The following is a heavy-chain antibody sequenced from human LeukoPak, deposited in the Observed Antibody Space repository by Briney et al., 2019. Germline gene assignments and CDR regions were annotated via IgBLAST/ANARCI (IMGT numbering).Heavy chain of an antibody. J-gene: IGHJ4*02. CDR1: GFSFSSYS. CDR3: AKKAQYDGHYPLDY. V-gene: IGHV3-23*01. CDR2: TSDRGDYT. D-gene: IGHD4/OR15-4a*01. Sequence: GGSLRLSCAASGFSFSSYSMSWVRQAPGKGLEWVSGTSDRGDYTYYADSVKGRFTISRDTSKNTLYLQMNSLRAEDTALYFCAKKAQYDGHYPLDYWGQGTLVTVSA.